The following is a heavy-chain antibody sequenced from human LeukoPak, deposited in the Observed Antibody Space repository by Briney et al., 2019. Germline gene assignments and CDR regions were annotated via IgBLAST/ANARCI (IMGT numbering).Heavy chain of an antibody. CDR3: ARDDGTIFGVVILDY. Sequence: ASVKVSCKASGYTFTSYGISWVRQAPGQGLEWMGRIIPILGIANYAQKFQGRVTITADKSTSTAYMELSSLRSEDTAVYYCARDDGTIFGVVILDYWGQGTLVTVSS. CDR2: IIPILGIA. CDR1: GYTFTSYG. J-gene: IGHJ4*02. D-gene: IGHD3-3*01. V-gene: IGHV1-69*04.